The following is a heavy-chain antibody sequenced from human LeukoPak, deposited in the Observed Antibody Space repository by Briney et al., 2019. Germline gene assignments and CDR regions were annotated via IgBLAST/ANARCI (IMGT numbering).Heavy chain of an antibody. J-gene: IGHJ5*02. CDR1: GGSFSGYY. D-gene: IGHD6-13*01. CDR3: ARPAAAGGWFDP. Sequence: SETLSLTCAVYGGSFSGYYWSWIRQPPGKGLEWIGEINHSGSTNYNPSLKSRVTISVDTSKNQFSLKLSSVTAADTAVYYCARPAAAGGWFDPWGQGTLVTVSS. V-gene: IGHV4-34*01. CDR2: INHSGST.